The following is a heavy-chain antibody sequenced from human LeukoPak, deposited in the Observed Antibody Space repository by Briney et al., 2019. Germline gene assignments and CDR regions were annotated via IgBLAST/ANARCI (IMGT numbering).Heavy chain of an antibody. CDR1: GFSLGTNGMR. Sequence: SGPTLVNPTQTLTLTFTFSGFSLGTNGMRVSWIRQPPGKALEWLARIDWDDDKFYSTSLKTRLTISKDTSKNLVVLIMTNMDPVDTATYYCARTADGSHFDYWGQGTLVTVSS. CDR2: IDWDDDK. CDR3: ARTADGSHFDY. V-gene: IGHV2-70*04. D-gene: IGHD5-24*01. J-gene: IGHJ4*02.